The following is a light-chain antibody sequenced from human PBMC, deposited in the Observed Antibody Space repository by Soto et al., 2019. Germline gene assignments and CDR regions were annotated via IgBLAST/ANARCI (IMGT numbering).Light chain of an antibody. CDR3: QHYGTSPPIT. J-gene: IGKJ5*01. V-gene: IGKV3-20*01. CDR2: AAS. Sequence: DIVLTQSPGTLSLSPGERATLSCRASPSVSSSYLAWYQQKPGQAPRLLIFAASSRANGIPDRFSGSGSGTDFTLTISRLEPQDFAVYYCQHYGTSPPITFGQGTRLGIK. CDR1: PSVSSSY.